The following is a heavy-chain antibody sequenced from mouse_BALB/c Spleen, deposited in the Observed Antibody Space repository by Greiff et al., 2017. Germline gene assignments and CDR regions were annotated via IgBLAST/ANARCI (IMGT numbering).Heavy chain of an antibody. V-gene: IGHV1-5*01. D-gene: IGHD2-4*01. J-gene: IGHJ2*01. CDR3: TREGDYDYDEG. CDR2: IYPGNSDT. CDR1: GYTFTSYW. Sequence: VQLQQSGTVLARPGASVKMSCKASGYTFTSYWMHWVKQRPGQGLEWIGAIYPGNSDTSYNQKFKGKAKLTAVTSTSTAYMERSSLTNEDSAVYYFTREGDYDYDEGWGQGTTLTVSS.